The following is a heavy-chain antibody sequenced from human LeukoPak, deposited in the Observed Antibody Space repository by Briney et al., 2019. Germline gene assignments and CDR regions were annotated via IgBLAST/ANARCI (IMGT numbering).Heavy chain of an antibody. CDR1: GYTFSSYD. CDR2: INPNSGDT. J-gene: IGHJ6*02. D-gene: IGHD3-16*01. V-gene: IGHV1-8*01. CDR3: ARVWAGEMDV. Sequence: VASVKVSCKASGYTFSSYDTHWVRQATGQGLEWMGWINPNSGDTGYAQKFQGRVTMTRNTSISTAYMELSSLRSDDTAVFYCARVWAGEMDVWGQGTTVTVSS.